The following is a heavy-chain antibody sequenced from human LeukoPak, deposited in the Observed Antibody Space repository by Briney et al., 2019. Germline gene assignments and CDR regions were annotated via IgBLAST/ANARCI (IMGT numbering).Heavy chain of an antibody. CDR2: ISSSSSTI. V-gene: IGHV3-48*01. J-gene: IGHJ5*02. CDR3: ARGYSSSWYNGFWFDP. CDR1: GFTFSSYS. Sequence: PGGSLRLSCAASGFTFSSYSMNWVRQAPGKGLEWLSYISSSSSTIYYADSVKGRFTISRDNAKNSLYLQMNSLRAEDTAVYYCARGYSSSWYNGFWFDPWGQGTLVTVSS. D-gene: IGHD6-13*01.